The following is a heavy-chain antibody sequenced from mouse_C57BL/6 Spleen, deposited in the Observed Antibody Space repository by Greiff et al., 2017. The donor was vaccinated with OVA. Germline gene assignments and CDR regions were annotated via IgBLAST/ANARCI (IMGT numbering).Heavy chain of an antibody. Sequence: VQLQQSGTVLARPGASVKMSCKTSGYTFTSYWMHWVKQRPGQGLEWIGAIYPGNSDTSYNQKFKGKAKLTAVTSASTAYLALSSLTNDDSAVYYCTIPYYSNYVFAYWGQGTLVTVSA. D-gene: IGHD2-5*01. CDR1: GYTFTSYW. CDR3: TIPYYSNYVFAY. V-gene: IGHV1-5*01. J-gene: IGHJ3*01. CDR2: IYPGNSDT.